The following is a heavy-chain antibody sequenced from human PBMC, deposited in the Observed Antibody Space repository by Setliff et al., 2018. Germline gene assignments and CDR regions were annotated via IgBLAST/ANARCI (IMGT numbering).Heavy chain of an antibody. CDR3: ASLGMTTMMDWYFDL. Sequence: SETLSLTCAVYGGSFSGYYWSWIRQPPGKGLEWIGEINRRGSTNYNPSLKSRVTISIDTSKNQFSLKLSSVTAADTAVYYCASLGMTTMMDWYFDLWGRGTLVTVSS. CDR2: INRRGST. V-gene: IGHV4-34*01. J-gene: IGHJ2*01. CDR1: GGSFSGYY. D-gene: IGHD4-4*01.